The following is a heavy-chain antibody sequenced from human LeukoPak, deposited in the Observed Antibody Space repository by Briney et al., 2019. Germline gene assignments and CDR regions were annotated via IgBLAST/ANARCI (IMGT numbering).Heavy chain of an antibody. CDR2: IYYSGST. D-gene: IGHD3-10*01. Sequence: SETLSLTCTVSGGSINNYYWSWIRQPPGKGLEWIGHIYYSGSTNYIPSLKSRVTISVDTSKNQVSLKLSSVTAADTAVYYCARDPDSSGSYYKGGSDYWGQGTLVTVSS. CDR3: ARDPDSSGSYYKGGSDY. J-gene: IGHJ4*02. CDR1: GGSINNYY. V-gene: IGHV4-59*12.